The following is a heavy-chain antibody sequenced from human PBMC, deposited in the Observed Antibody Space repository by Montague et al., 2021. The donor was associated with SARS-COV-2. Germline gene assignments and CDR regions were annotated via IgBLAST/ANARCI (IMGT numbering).Heavy chain of an antibody. V-gene: IGHV4-39*01. Sequence: SETLSLTCTVSGGSRRNIGYYWGWIRQPPGKGREWIGSIFYSGNSYYNTSLKSRGSISVATSRSKFSLKVNSVTAADTAVYYCARQNRGLWFGEWLFDYWGRGDLVTVSS. D-gene: IGHD3-10*01. CDR2: IFYSGNS. J-gene: IGHJ4*02. CDR3: ARQNRGLWFGEWLFDY. CDR1: GGSRRNIGYY.